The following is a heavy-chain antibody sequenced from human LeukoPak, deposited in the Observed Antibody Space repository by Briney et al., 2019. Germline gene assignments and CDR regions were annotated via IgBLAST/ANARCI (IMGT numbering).Heavy chain of an antibody. J-gene: IGHJ4*02. V-gene: IGHV4-31*03. CDR2: IYYSGST. D-gene: IGHD3-16*01. CDR3: ARVPITEIKFFDY. CDR1: GGSISGYY. Sequence: SETLSLTCTVSGGSISGYYWSWIRLHPGKGLEWIGYIYYSGSTYYNPSLKSRVTISVDTSKNQLFMKLSSVTAADRAVYYCARVPITEIKFFDYWGQGILVTVSS.